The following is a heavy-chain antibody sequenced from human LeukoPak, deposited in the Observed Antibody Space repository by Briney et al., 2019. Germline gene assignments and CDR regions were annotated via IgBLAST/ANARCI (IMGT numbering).Heavy chain of an antibody. V-gene: IGHV3-7*01. CDR3: ARVVKLLGAFDI. Sequence: GGSLRLSCAASGLTVSSNCMSWVRQAPGKGLEWVANIKQDGSEKYYVDSVKGRFTISRDNAKNSLYLQMNSLRAEDTAVYYCARVVKLLGAFDIWGQGTMVTVSS. D-gene: IGHD1-26*01. CDR2: IKQDGSEK. CDR1: GLTVSSNC. J-gene: IGHJ3*02.